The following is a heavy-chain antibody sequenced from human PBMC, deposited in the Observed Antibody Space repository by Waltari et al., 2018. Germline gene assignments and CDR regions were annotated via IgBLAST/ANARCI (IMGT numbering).Heavy chain of an antibody. Sequence: QLQLQESGPGLVKSSATLSLTCTVSGGSISRSAYYWVWLRQPPGKELEWIGSIYPGGDTYYHSSLESRVRLSVDRSSNHFSMRLRSVTAADTAVYYCARRGDWLPLDAFDIWGQGTVVTVSS. CDR1: GGSISRSAYY. J-gene: IGHJ3*02. V-gene: IGHV4-39*02. CDR3: ARRGDWLPLDAFDI. CDR2: IYPGGDT. D-gene: IGHD2-15*01.